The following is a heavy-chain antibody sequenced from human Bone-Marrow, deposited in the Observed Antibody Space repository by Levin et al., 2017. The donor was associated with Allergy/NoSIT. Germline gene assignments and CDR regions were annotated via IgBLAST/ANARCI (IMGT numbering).Heavy chain of an antibody. V-gene: IGHV3-53*01. D-gene: IGHD3-10*01. CDR2: IYSGGST. Sequence: PSETLSLTCAASGFTVSSNYMSWVRQAPGKGLEWVSVIYSGGSTYYADSVKGRFTISRDNSKNTLYLQMNSLRAEDTAVYYCARDFPEYYYGSGKDYYWGQGTLVTVSS. CDR3: ARDFPEYYYGSGKDYY. CDR1: GFTVSSNY. J-gene: IGHJ4*02.